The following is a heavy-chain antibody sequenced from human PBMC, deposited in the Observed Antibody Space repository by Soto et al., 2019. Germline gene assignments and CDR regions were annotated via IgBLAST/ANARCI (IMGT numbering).Heavy chain of an antibody. V-gene: IGHV4-34*01. CDR3: AREYCYGWSGESLDV. CDR1: GDSLRGQS. D-gene: IGHD6-19*01. Sequence: PETLSLTCAVVGDSLRGQSWNWIRQSPGRGLEWIGELDQSGGTNYNPSLKSRAIISDDTSKNQFSLTLTSVTAADTAVYYCAREYCYGWSGESLDVWGQGTTVTVSS. CDR2: LDQSGGT. J-gene: IGHJ6*02.